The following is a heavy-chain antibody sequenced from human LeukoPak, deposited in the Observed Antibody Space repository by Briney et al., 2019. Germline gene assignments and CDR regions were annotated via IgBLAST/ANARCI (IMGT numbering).Heavy chain of an antibody. CDR3: AKRVVIKSTDYFYYYIHV. J-gene: IGHJ6*03. CDR2: IRYDGSNK. V-gene: IGHV3-30*02. CDR1: GFSFSDYG. D-gene: IGHD3-3*01. Sequence: SGGSLRLSCEASGFSFSDYGMHWVRQAPGKGLEWVAFIRYDGSNKYYAGSVKGRFTVSRDNSQSTLYLQMNSLRVEDTAVYYCAKRVVIKSTDYFYYYIHVWGKGTTVTVSS.